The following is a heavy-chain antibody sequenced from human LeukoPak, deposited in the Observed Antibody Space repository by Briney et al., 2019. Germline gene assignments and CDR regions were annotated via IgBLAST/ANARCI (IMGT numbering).Heavy chain of an antibody. V-gene: IGHV3-48*03. D-gene: IGHD3-10*01. J-gene: IGHJ6*03. Sequence: PGGSLRLSCAASGFTFSSYEMNWVRQAPGKGLEWVSYISSSGSTIYYADSVKGRFTISRDNAKNSLYLQMNSLRAEDTAVYYCARETYGSGSYQRYYYYYMDVWGKGTTVTISS. CDR3: ARETYGSGSYQRYYYYYMDV. CDR2: ISSSGSTI. CDR1: GFTFSSYE.